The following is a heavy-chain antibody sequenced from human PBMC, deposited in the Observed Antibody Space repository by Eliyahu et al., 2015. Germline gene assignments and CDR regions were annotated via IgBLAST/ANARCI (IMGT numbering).Heavy chain of an antibody. CDR1: GFSLTTNAVG. CDR3: AHTSMFVVSSALDV. CDR2: IYWDDDK. J-gene: IGHJ6*02. Sequence: QITLKESGPTLVKPTQTLTLTCTFSGFSLTTNAVGVGWIRQPPGKALEWFALIYWDDDKRYTPSLRSRLTITKHTSKNQVVLTMTNMDPVDTATYYCAHTSMFVVSSALDVWGQGTTVTVSS. V-gene: IGHV2-5*02. D-gene: IGHD3-10*02.